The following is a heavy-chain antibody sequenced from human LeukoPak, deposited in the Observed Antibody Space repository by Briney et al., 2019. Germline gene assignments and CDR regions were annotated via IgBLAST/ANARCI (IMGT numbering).Heavy chain of an antibody. Sequence: SETLSLTCAVYGGSFSGYYWSWIRQPPGKGLEWIGEINHSGSTNYNPSLKSRVTISVDTSKNQFSLKLSSVTAADTAVYYCARGHDYGDYVTWFDPWGQGTLVTVSS. D-gene: IGHD4-17*01. V-gene: IGHV4-34*01. CDR3: ARGHDYGDYVTWFDP. CDR1: GGSFSGYY. CDR2: INHSGST. J-gene: IGHJ5*02.